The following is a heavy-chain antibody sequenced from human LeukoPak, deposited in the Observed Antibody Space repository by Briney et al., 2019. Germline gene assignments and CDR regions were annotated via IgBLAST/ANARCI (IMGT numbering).Heavy chain of an antibody. Sequence: ASVKVSCKASGGTFSSYAISWVRQAPGQGLEWMGRIIPILGIANYAQKFQGRVTITADKSTSTAYMELSSLRSEDTAVYYCARGSPAYYYDSSGYSFDYWGQGTLVTVSS. CDR2: IIPILGIA. CDR3: ARGSPAYYYDSSGYSFDY. J-gene: IGHJ4*02. V-gene: IGHV1-69*04. D-gene: IGHD3-22*01. CDR1: GGTFSSYA.